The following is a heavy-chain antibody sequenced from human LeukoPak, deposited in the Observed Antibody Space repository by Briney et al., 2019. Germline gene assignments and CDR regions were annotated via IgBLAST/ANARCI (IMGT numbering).Heavy chain of an antibody. CDR2: ISGSGGGT. D-gene: IGHD3-22*01. Sequence: GGSLRLSCAASGFTFSSYGMSWVRQAPGKGLEWVSAISGSGGGTYYADSVKGRFTISRDNSKNTPYLQMNSLRAEDTAVYYCAKAWGYYYDSSGSDYWGQGTLVTVSS. V-gene: IGHV3-23*01. J-gene: IGHJ4*02. CDR3: AKAWGYYYDSSGSDY. CDR1: GFTFSSYG.